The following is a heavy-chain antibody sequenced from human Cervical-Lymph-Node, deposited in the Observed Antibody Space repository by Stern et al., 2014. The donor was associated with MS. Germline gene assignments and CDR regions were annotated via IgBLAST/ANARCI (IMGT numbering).Heavy chain of an antibody. CDR1: GYTFTSYD. CDR2: MNPYSGNA. CDR3: ARGRELLTLDY. J-gene: IGHJ4*02. Sequence: VQLVESGAEVKKPGASVKVSCKASGYTFTSYDINWVRQGTGQGLVWMGWMNPYSGNASYAQKCQGRVPMTRDTSTSTACLELTSLRSEDTAVFYCARGRELLTLDYWGQGTLFTVSS. V-gene: IGHV1-8*01. D-gene: IGHD1-26*01.